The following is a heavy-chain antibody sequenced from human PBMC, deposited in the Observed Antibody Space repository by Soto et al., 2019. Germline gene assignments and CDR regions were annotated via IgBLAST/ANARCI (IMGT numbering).Heavy chain of an antibody. J-gene: IGHJ4*02. CDR3: AASSSVAAAGYFKF. D-gene: IGHD6-13*01. Sequence: QVQLVQSGAEVKEPGSSVKVSCKATGDLFNNYAFNWVRQAPGQGLEGMGRISPLFSTTNYAQKFEGRVTIGADEFTTIVYLEVSNLESEDTAMYYCAASSSVAAAGYFKFWRQGTLVTVSP. CDR1: GDLFNNYA. CDR2: ISPLFSTT. V-gene: IGHV1-69*01.